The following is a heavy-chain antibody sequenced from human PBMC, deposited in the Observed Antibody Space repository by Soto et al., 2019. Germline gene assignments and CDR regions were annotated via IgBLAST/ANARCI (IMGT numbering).Heavy chain of an antibody. CDR1: GGSISSRGYY. D-gene: IGHD2-2*01. CDR2: IYYSGST. J-gene: IGHJ5*02. Sequence: SETLSLTCTVSGGSISSRGYYWGWIRQPPGKGLEWIGTIYYSGSTYYNQSLKSRVTISVDTSKNQFSLKLSSVTAADTAVYYCASHLVPAAPFEYNPWGQGTLVTVSS. V-gene: IGHV4-39*01. CDR3: ASHLVPAAPFEYNP.